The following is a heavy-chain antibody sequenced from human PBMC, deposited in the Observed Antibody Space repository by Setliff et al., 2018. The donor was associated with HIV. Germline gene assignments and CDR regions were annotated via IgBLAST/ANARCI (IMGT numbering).Heavy chain of an antibody. CDR1: GFIIRNHW. J-gene: IGHJ4*02. CDR2: VSYGGTNT. Sequence: PGGSLRLSCAASGFIIRNHWMTWVRQAPGKGLEWVAVVSYGGTNTYYADSVKGRFIISRDDSESTLFLQMNSLRVDDTAVYYCARVRYCGSPSCRKEFDFWGQGTLVNVSS. V-gene: IGHV3-30*03. D-gene: IGHD2-21*01. CDR3: ARVRYCGSPSCRKEFDF.